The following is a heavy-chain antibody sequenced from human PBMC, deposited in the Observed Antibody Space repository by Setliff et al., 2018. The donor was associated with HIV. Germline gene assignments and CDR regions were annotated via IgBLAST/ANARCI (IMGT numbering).Heavy chain of an antibody. D-gene: IGHD5-18*01. J-gene: IGHJ4*02. Sequence: SETLSLTCTVFGGSMNNYYWNWIRQSPGKGLEWIGYVYYSGSTKYSPSLKSRVTMSVDTSKNQFSLKLSSVTAADTAIYYCARQVGSQYSYWAYYFDYWGQGTLVTVSS. CDR1: GGSMNNYY. V-gene: IGHV4-59*08. CDR3: ARQVGSQYSYWAYYFDY. CDR2: VYYSGST.